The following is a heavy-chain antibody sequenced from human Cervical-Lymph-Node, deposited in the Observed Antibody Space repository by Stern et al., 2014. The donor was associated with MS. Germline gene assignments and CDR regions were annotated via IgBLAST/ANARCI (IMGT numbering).Heavy chain of an antibody. V-gene: IGHV1-18*04. Sequence: QVQLVQSEAEVKKPGASVKVSCKASGFPFINYGINWVRQAPGQGLEWMGWIRGYNGKTNYAQKLQGSVTMTTDTSTATAYMELRSLRSDDTATYYCARDSRVQGGHSPSGSPPNWLDPWGQGTLVTVSS. J-gene: IGHJ5*02. CDR2: IRGYNGKT. CDR3: ARDSRVQGGHSPSGSPPNWLDP. CDR1: GFPFINYG. D-gene: IGHD3-10*01.